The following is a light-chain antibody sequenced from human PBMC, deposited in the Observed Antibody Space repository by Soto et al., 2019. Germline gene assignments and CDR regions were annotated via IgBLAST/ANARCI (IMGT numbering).Light chain of an antibody. V-gene: IGLV2-14*01. CDR2: EVS. CDR1: SSDVGNYKY. Sequence: QSALTQPASVSGSPGQSITLSCTGTSSDVGNYKYVSWYQQHPGKAPKLMIYEVSNRPSGVSNRFSGSKSGNTASLTISGLQAEDETDYYCFSYKSSGTYVFGTGTKVTVL. J-gene: IGLJ1*01. CDR3: FSYKSSGTYV.